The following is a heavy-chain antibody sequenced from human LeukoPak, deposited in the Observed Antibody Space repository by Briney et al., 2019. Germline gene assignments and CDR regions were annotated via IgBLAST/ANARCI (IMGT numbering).Heavy chain of an antibody. D-gene: IGHD4-17*01. CDR2: IGGIGAST. Sequence: GGSLRPSCAASGFTFSSHAMNWVRQAPGKGLEWVSSIGGIGASTYYADSVKGRFTISRDNSRNTLYLQMNTLRAEDTALYYCAKAAYGDYVNWFDPWGQGILVIVSS. J-gene: IGHJ5*02. CDR3: AKAAYGDYVNWFDP. CDR1: GFTFSSHA. V-gene: IGHV3-23*01.